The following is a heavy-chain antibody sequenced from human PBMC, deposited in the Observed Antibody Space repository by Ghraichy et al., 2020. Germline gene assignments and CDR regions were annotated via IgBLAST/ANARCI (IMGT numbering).Heavy chain of an antibody. J-gene: IGHJ2*01. Sequence: SVKVSCAASGFTVSSNYMSWVRQAPGKGLEWVSVIYSGGSTYYADSVKGRFTISRDNSKNTLYLQMNSLRAEDTAVYYCAREGQGYSSSSDWYFDLWGRGTLVTLSS. CDR2: IYSGGST. CDR1: GFTVSSNY. CDR3: AREGQGYSSSSDWYFDL. V-gene: IGHV3-53*01. D-gene: IGHD6-6*01.